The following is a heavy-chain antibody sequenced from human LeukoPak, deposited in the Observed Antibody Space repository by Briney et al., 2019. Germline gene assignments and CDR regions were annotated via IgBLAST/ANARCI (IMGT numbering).Heavy chain of an antibody. D-gene: IGHD3-9*01. Sequence: ASVKVSCKASGFTFTSYYMHWVRQAPGQGLEWMGIINLSGGSTSYAQKFQGRVTMTRDTSTSTVYVELSSLRSEDTAVYYCARSSAYYNEADIWGQGTMVTVSS. J-gene: IGHJ3*02. CDR3: ARSSAYYNEADI. CDR1: GFTFTSYY. CDR2: INLSGGST. V-gene: IGHV1-46*01.